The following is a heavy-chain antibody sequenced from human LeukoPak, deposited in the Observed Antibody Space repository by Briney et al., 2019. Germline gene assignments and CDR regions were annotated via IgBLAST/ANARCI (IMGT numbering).Heavy chain of an antibody. J-gene: IGHJ4*02. CDR1: GFTFSSYA. CDR3: ARDQAATGSSVIDY. D-gene: IGHD1-14*01. CDR2: ISGSGGST. V-gene: IGHV3-23*01. Sequence: GGSLRLSCAASGFTFSSYAMSWVRQAPGKGLEWVSAISGSGGSTYYADSVKGRFTISRDNSKNTLYLQMNSLRAEDTAVYYCARDQAATGSSVIDYWGQGTLVTVSS.